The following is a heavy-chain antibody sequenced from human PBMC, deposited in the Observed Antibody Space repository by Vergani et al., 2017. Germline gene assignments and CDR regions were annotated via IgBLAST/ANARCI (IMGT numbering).Heavy chain of an antibody. CDR3: ARAGVXSSGSPGFYYCYYYMDV. CDR2: ISSSSSYI. CDR1: GFTFSSYS. J-gene: IGHJ6*03. Sequence: EVQLAESGGGLVKPGGSLRLPCAASGFTFSSYSMNWVRQAPGKGLEWVSSISSSSSYIYYSDSVKGRFTISRDNAKNSLYQQMNSLRAEDTAVYYCARAGVXSSGSPGFYYCYYYMDVWGKGTTVTVS. V-gene: IGHV3-21*01. D-gene: IGHD3-22*01.